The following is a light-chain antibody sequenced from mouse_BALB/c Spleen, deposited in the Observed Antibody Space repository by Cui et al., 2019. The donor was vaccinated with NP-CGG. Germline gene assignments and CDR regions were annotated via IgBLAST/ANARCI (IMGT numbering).Light chain of an antibody. J-gene: IGLJ1*01. CDR3: ALWYSNHWV. CDR2: GTN. Sequence: QDVVTTESALTTSPGETVTLTCRSSTGAVTTNNYANWVQEKPDHLFTGLIGGTNNRVPGVPARFSGSLIGDKAALTITGAQTEDEAIYFCALWYSNHWVFGGGTKLTVL. V-gene: IGLV1*01. CDR1: TGAVTTNNY.